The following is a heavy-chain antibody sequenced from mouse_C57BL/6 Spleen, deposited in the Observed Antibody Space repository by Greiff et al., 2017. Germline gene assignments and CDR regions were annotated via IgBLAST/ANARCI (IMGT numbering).Heavy chain of an antibody. J-gene: IGHJ4*01. Sequence: QVQLQQSGAELVRPGASVTLSCKASGYTFTDYEMHWVKQTPVHGLEWIGAIDPETGGTAYNQKFKGKAILTADKSSSTAYMELRSLTSEDSAVYYCTRDYDEGAMDYWGQGTSVTVSS. CDR1: GYTFTDYE. CDR3: TRDYDEGAMDY. D-gene: IGHD2-4*01. CDR2: IDPETGGT. V-gene: IGHV1-15*01.